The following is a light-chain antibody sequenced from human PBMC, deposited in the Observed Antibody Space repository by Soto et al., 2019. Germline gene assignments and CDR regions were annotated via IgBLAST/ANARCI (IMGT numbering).Light chain of an antibody. J-gene: IGLJ2*01. Sequence: QSVLTQPPSVSGAPGQRVTISCTGSSSNIGAGYDVHWYQHLPGTAPKLLVHGNNDRSSGVPDRFSASKSDTSASLAITGLQVEDEADYYCQSFDSRLSGWVFGGGTKVTVL. CDR2: GNN. V-gene: IGLV1-40*01. CDR1: SSNIGAGYD. CDR3: QSFDSRLSGWV.